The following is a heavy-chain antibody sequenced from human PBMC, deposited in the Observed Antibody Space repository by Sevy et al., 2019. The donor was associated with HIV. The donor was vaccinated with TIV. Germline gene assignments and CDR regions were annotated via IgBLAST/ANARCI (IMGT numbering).Heavy chain of an antibody. V-gene: IGHV3-7*01. CDR2: MRQDGSEK. Sequence: GGSLRLSCAASGFTFSSYWMTWVRQAPGKGLEWVANMRQDGSEKYYVDSGKGRFTISRDNAKNSLYQQMNSLRAEDTAVYYCARGIYGSGSRLGLGYWGQGTLVTVSS. CDR1: GFTFSSYW. D-gene: IGHD3-10*01. CDR3: ARGIYGSGSRLGLGY. J-gene: IGHJ4*02.